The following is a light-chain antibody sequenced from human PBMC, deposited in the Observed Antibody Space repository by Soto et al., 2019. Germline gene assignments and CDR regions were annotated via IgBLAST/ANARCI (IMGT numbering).Light chain of an antibody. V-gene: IGLV4-69*01. CDR1: SGHSNYA. J-gene: IGLJ2*01. CDR3: PTWGSGIVV. CDR2: LNSDGSH. Sequence: QPVLTQSPSASASLGASVKLTCTLSSGHSNYAIAWHQQQSEKGPRYLMKLNSDGSHSKGDGIPDRFSGSSSGAERYLTISTLHSEDEADYYSPTWGSGIVVFGGGTKLPVL.